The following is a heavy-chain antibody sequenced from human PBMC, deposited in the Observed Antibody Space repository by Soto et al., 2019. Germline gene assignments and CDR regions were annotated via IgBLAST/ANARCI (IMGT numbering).Heavy chain of an antibody. CDR3: AREGAADCSSTSCSAPYWYYYGMDV. V-gene: IGHV1-2*04. D-gene: IGHD2-2*01. J-gene: IGHJ6*02. Sequence: ASVKVSCKASGGTFSSYAISWVRQAPGQGLEWMGWINPNSGGTNYAQKFQGWVTMTRDTSISTAYMELSRLRSDDTAVYYCAREGAADCSSTSCSAPYWYYYGMDVWGQGTTVTVSS. CDR2: INPNSGGT. CDR1: GGTFSSYA.